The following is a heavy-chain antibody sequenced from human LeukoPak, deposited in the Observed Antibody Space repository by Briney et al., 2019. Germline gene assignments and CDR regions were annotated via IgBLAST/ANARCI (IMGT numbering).Heavy chain of an antibody. CDR2: IWSDGNNK. J-gene: IGHJ4*01. CDR3: ARERSLNTASLGY. V-gene: IGHV3-33*01. Sequence: GGSLRLSCATSGFRFSSYGMHWVRQAPGKGLEWVAVIWSDGNNKLYADSVKGRFTISRDNSNNTLYLQMYSLRAEDTALYYCARERSLNTASLGYWGHGTLVTVSS. D-gene: IGHD5-18*01. CDR1: GFRFSSYG.